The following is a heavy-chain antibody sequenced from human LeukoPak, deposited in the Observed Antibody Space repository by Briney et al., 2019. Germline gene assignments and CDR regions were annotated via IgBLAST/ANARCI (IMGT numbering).Heavy chain of an antibody. V-gene: IGHV3-7*04. CDR1: GFTFSNYW. CDR3: ARDGGGWTFFDY. CDR2: IKQDGSEK. J-gene: IGHJ4*02. Sequence: GGSLRLSCAASGFTFSNYWMSWVRQAPGKGLEWVANIKQDGSEKYFVGSVKGRFTISRDNAKNSVFLQMNSLRAEDTAVYYCARDGGGWTFFDYWGQGTPVTVSS. D-gene: IGHD6-19*01.